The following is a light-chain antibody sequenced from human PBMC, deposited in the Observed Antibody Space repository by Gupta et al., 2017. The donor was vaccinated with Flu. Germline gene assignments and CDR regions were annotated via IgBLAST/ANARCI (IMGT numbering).Light chain of an antibody. CDR1: QSVLYSSNNKNY. CDR3: QQYYSTPLT. CDR2: WAS. Sequence: NCKSSQSVLYSSNNKNYLAWYQQKPGQPPKLLIYWASTRESGVPDRFSGSGSGTDFTLTISSLQAEDVAVYYCQQYYSTPLTFGQGTKVEIK. V-gene: IGKV4-1*01. J-gene: IGKJ1*01.